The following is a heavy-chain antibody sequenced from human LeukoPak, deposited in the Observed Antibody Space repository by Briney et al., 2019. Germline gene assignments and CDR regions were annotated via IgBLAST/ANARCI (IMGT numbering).Heavy chain of an antibody. J-gene: IGHJ4*02. D-gene: IGHD2/OR15-2a*01. CDR1: GASISSTNYY. CDR2: IYRTGST. V-gene: IGHV4-61*02. CDR3: VRDLGVSLPFDY. Sequence: PSETLSLTCTVSGASISSTNYYWSWIRQSAGKGLEWIGRIYRTGSTNYNHSLKSRVTISLDTSKNQFSLKLSAVTAADTAVYYCVRDLGVSLPFDYWGQGVLVTVSS.